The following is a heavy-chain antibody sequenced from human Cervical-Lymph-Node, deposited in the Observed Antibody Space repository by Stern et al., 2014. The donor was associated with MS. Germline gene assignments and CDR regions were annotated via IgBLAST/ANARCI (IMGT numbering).Heavy chain of an antibody. CDR1: GASISSHY. D-gene: IGHD3-10*01. CDR3: ARDRYYSGSGRGMDV. CDR2: IFYSGST. V-gene: IGHV4-59*11. Sequence: VQLVESGPGLVKPSETLSLTCTVSGASISSHYWSWIRQPPGKGLEWIGYIFYSGSTNHNPSLKGRVTISVDTSKNQFSLKLSSVTAADTAVYYCARDRYYSGSGRGMDVWGQGTTVTVSS. J-gene: IGHJ6*02.